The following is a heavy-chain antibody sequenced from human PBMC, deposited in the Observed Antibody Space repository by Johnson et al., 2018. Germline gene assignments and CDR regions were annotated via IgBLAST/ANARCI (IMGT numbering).Heavy chain of an antibody. D-gene: IGHD6-13*01. J-gene: IGHJ6*02. CDR2: IRSKANSYAT. CDR1: GFTFSGSA. V-gene: IGHV3-73*02. Sequence: EVQLLESGGGLVQPEGSLKLSCAASGFTFSGSAMHWLRQASGNGLEWVGRIRSKANSYATAYAASVKGRFTISRDDSKNTAYLQMNSLKTEDTAVYYCTRHPPKAAAYYYGMDVWGQGTTVTVSS. CDR3: TRHPPKAAAYYYGMDV.